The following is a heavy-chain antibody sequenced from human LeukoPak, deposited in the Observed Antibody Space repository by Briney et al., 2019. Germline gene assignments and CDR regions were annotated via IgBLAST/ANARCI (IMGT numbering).Heavy chain of an antibody. D-gene: IGHD3-10*01. CDR1: GYTFTGYY. CDR2: INPNSGGT. CDR3: ARDPWFGDHYFGYYFDY. J-gene: IGHJ4*02. V-gene: IGHV1-2*02. Sequence: ASVKLSCKASGYTFTGYYMHWVRQAPGQGLEWMGWINPNSGGTNYAQKFQGRVTMTRDTSISTAYMELSRLRSDDTAVYYCARDPWFGDHYFGYYFDYWGQGTLVTVSS.